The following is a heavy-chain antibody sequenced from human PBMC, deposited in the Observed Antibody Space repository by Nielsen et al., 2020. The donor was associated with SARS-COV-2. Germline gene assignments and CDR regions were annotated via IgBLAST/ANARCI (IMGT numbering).Heavy chain of an antibody. CDR2: ISSSSSYI. J-gene: IGHJ4*02. Sequence: GESLKISCAASGFTFSSYSMNWVRQAPGKGLEWVSSISSSSSYIYYADSVKGRFTISRDNAKNSLYLQMNSLRAEDTAVYYCARGPKLGIAAPDYWGQGTLVTVSS. V-gene: IGHV3-21*01. D-gene: IGHD7-27*01. CDR1: GFTFSSYS. CDR3: ARGPKLGIAAPDY.